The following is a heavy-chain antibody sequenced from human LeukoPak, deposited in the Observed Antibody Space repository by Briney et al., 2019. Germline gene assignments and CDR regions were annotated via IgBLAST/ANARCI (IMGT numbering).Heavy chain of an antibody. CDR3: ARDLLIWYGDYADLGYYGMDV. Sequence: ASVKVSCKASGGTFSSYAISWVRQAPGQGLEWMGIINPSGGSTSYAQKFQGRVTMTRDTSTSTVYVELSSLRSEDTAVYYCARDLLIWYGDYADLGYYGMDVWGQGTTVTVSS. CDR1: GGTFSSYA. D-gene: IGHD4-17*01. CDR2: INPSGGST. V-gene: IGHV1-46*01. J-gene: IGHJ6*02.